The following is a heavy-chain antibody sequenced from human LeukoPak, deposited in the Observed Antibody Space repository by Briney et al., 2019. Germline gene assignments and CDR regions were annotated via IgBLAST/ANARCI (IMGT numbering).Heavy chain of an antibody. CDR3: ARFHPPRPGYYYYYGIDV. D-gene: IGHD1-1*01. CDR2: INPSGGST. V-gene: IGHV1-46*01. Sequence: GASVKVSCKASGYTFTSYYMHWVRQAPGQGLEWMGIINPSGGSTSYAQKFQGRVTMTRDTSTSTVYMELSSLRSEDTAVYYCARFHPPRPGYYYYYGIDVCGQGTTVPVSS. CDR1: GYTFTSYY. J-gene: IGHJ6*02.